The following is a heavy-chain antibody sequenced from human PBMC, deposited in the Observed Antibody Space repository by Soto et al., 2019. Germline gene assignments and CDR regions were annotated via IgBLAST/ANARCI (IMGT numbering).Heavy chain of an antibody. CDR1: GGTFSSYA. Sequence: SVKVFSKASGGTFSSYAISLVRQAPGQGLEWMGGIIPIFGTANYAQKFQGRVTITADKSTSTAYMELRSLRSEDTAVYYCARDGGGTNYDILTGYYAWGQGTMVTVSS. CDR2: IIPIFGTA. CDR3: ARDGGGTNYDILTGYYA. V-gene: IGHV1-69*06. D-gene: IGHD3-9*01. J-gene: IGHJ4*02.